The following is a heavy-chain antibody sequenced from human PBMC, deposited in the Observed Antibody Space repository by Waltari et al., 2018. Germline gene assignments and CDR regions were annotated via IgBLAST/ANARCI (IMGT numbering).Heavy chain of an antibody. CDR1: GGSFLDYD. D-gene: IGHD3-9*01. CDR3: VRVTQVWLRGFYHPYMDV. J-gene: IGHJ6*03. CDR2: ISQSGTT. V-gene: IGHV4-34*01. Sequence: QMLLHQWGAGLLKPSETLSLTCSLSGGSFLDYDWGWIRQPPGKGLEWIGQISQSGTTTSNPSLRRRVSLSLDASQKRFGLKMTSVSASDSAIFYCVRVTQVWLRGFYHPYMDVWGRGTTVIVSS.